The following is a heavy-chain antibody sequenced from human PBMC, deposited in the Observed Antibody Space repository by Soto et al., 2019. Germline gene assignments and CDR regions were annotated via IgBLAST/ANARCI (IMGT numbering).Heavy chain of an antibody. CDR2: MNPNSGNT. V-gene: IGHV1-8*01. D-gene: IGHD2-2*01. Sequence: QVQLVQSGAEVKKPGASVKVSCKASGYTFTSYDINWVRQATGQGLEWMGWMNPNSGNTSYAQKFQGRVTMTRNTSISTAYMELSSLRSEDTAVYYCARGLGSSSTSHYYYYYYMDVWGKGTTVTVSS. CDR3: ARGLGSSSTSHYYYYYYMDV. J-gene: IGHJ6*03. CDR1: GYTFTSYD.